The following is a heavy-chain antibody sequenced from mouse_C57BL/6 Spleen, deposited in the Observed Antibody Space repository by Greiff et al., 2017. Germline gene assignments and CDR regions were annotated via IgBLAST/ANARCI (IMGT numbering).Heavy chain of an antibody. J-gene: IGHJ2*01. D-gene: IGHD1-1*01. V-gene: IGHV1-82*01. CDR2: IYPGDGDT. Sequence: QVQLKESGPELVKPGASVKISCKASGYAFSSSWMNWVKQRPGKGLEWIGRIYPGDGDTNYNGKFKGKATLTADKSSSTAYMQLSSLTSEDSAVYFCAKEYYGSSYGFYYFDYWGQGTTRTVSS. CDR3: AKEYYGSSYGFYYFDY. CDR1: GYAFSSSW.